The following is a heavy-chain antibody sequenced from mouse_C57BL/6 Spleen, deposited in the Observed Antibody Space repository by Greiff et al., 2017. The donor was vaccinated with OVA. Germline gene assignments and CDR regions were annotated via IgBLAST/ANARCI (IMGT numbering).Heavy chain of an antibody. CDR3: ARKTGTRAWFAY. CDR1: GYTFTDYY. V-gene: IGHV1-26*01. Sequence: EVQLQQSGPELVKPGASVKISCKASGYTFTDYYMNWVKQSHGKSLEWIGDINPNNGGTSYNQKFKGKATLTVDKSSSTAYMELRSLTSEDSAVYYCARKTGTRAWFAYWGQGTLVTVSA. CDR2: INPNNGGT. D-gene: IGHD4-1*01. J-gene: IGHJ3*01.